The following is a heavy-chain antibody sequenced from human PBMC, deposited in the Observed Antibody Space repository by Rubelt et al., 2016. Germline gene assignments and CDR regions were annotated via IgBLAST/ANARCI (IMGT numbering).Heavy chain of an antibody. J-gene: IGHJ2*01. CDR1: GYTFTSYA. V-gene: IGHV1-3*01. Sequence: QVQLVQSGAEVKKPGASVKVSCKASGYTFTSYAMHWVRQAPGQRLEWMGWVNAGNGNQKYSQKFQGRVTITRDTSASTAYMELSSLRSEDTAVYYCARSKDTAMVTDADWYFDLWGRGTLVTVSS. CDR2: VNAGNGNQ. D-gene: IGHD5-18*01. CDR3: ARSKDTAMVTDADWYFDL.